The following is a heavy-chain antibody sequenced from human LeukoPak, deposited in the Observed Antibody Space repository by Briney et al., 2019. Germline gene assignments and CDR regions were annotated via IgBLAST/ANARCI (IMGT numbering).Heavy chain of an antibody. D-gene: IGHD6-19*01. J-gene: IGHJ4*02. CDR2: FDPEDGET. Sequence: ASVKVSCKVSGYTLTELSMHWVRQAPGKRLEWMGGFDPEDGETIYAQKFQVKVTMTEDTSTDTVYIELGRLRSEDTAVYFCATAGDSSGWPFDYWGQGTLVTVSS. V-gene: IGHV1-24*01. CDR1: GYTLTELS. CDR3: ATAGDSSGWPFDY.